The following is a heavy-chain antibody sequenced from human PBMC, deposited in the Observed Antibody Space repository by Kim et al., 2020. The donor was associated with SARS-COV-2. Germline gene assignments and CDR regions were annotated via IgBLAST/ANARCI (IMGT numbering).Heavy chain of an antibody. CDR3: ARDARGQLWFVEYYYYGMDV. J-gene: IGHJ6*02. Sequence: ASVKVSCKASGYTFTSYYMHWVRQAPGQGLEWMGIINPSGGSTSYAQKFQGRVTMTRDTSTSTVYMELSSLRSEDTAVYYCARDARGQLWFVEYYYYGMDVWGQGTTVTVSS. CDR2: INPSGGST. V-gene: IGHV1-46*01. D-gene: IGHD3-10*01. CDR1: GYTFTSYY.